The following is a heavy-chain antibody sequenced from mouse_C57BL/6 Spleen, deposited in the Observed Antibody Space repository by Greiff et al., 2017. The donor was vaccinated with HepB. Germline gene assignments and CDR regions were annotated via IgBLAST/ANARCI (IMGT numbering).Heavy chain of an antibody. CDR1: GFNIKDDY. Sequence: EVQLQQSGAELVRPGASVTLSCTASGFNIKDDYMHWVKQRPEQGLEWIGWIDPENGDTEYASKFQGNATITADTSSNTAYLQLSSLTSEDTAVYYCTTRHLFAYWGQGTLVTVSA. V-gene: IGHV14-4*01. J-gene: IGHJ3*01. CDR2: IDPENGDT. CDR3: TTRHLFAY.